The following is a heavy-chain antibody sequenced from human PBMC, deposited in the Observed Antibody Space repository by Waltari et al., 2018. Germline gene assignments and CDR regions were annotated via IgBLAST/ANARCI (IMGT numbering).Heavy chain of an antibody. CDR3: AKDDSGSIDY. D-gene: IGHD1-26*01. J-gene: IGHJ4*02. CDR1: GFTFSRYA. V-gene: IGHV3-33*06. CDR2: TWSDNVNK. Sequence: QVQLVESGGGVVQPGRSLRLSCAASGFTFSRYAMHWVRPAPGKGLEWVADTWSDNVNKHYVDSVKGRFIISRDNAENTLYLQMNSLRAEDTAVYYCAKDDSGSIDYWGQGTLVTVSS.